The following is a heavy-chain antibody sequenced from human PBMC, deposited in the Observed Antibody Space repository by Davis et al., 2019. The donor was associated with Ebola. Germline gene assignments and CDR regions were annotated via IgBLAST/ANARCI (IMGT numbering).Heavy chain of an antibody. CDR3: ARGSVGTGFRAFDI. J-gene: IGHJ3*02. D-gene: IGHD5-18*01. CDR2: IRNKGNSYTT. V-gene: IGHV3-72*01. Sequence: GGSLRLSCAASGFTFSDHYMDWVRQAPGQGLEWVARIRNKGNSYTTEYAASVKGRFTISRDDSENSYYLQMNSLKTEDTAVYYCARGSVGTGFRAFDIWGQGTMVTVSS. CDR1: GFTFSDHY.